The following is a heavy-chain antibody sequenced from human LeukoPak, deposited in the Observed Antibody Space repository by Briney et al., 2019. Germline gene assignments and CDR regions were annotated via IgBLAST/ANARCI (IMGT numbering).Heavy chain of an antibody. CDR2: IRRGVGST. CDR1: GFTFRSHD. CDR3: AKKGQADDNRKPD. J-gene: IGHJ4*02. D-gene: IGHD1-1*01. V-gene: IGHV3-23*01. Sequence: GGSLRLSCGASGFTFRSHDLSWVRQAPGKGLECVSAIRRGVGSTYYGDSVKGRFTISRDNSKNTLYVQVKNVRADDTDVYYCAKKGQADDNRKPDWGQGTLVSISS.